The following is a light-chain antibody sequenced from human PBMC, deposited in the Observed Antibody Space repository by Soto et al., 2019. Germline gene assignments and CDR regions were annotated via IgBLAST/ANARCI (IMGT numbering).Light chain of an antibody. V-gene: IGLV2-14*01. Sequence: QSALTQPASVSGSPGQSITISCTRTSSDVGGYNYVSWYQQHLGKAPKLMIYEVSNRPSGVSNRFSGSKSGNTASLTISGLQAEDEANYYCSSYTSSNTVVFGGGTKLTVL. J-gene: IGLJ2*01. CDR1: SSDVGGYNY. CDR2: EVS. CDR3: SSYTSSNTVV.